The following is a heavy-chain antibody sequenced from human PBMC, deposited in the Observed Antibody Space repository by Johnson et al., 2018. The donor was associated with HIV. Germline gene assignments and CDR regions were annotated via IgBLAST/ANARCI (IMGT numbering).Heavy chain of an antibody. CDR1: GFTFNTYG. CDR2: IRYDGRSK. Sequence: QVQLVESGGGVVQPGGSLRLSCAASGFTFNTYGMDWVRQAPGKGLEWVAFIRYDGRSKYYAESVKGRFTVSRDNSKNTLYLQMKSLRPEDTAVYYCAKESKWESRTPHAFDIWGQGTMVTVSS. V-gene: IGHV3-30*02. CDR3: AKESKWESRTPHAFDI. D-gene: IGHD1-26*01. J-gene: IGHJ3*02.